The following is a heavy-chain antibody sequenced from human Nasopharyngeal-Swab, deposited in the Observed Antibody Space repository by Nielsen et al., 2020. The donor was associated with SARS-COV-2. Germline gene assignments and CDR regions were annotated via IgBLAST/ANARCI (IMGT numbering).Heavy chain of an antibody. V-gene: IGHV4-39*02. J-gene: IGHJ4*02. CDR2: MYYSGST. CDR1: GGSISGSSYY. CDR3: ARESGDYGGIDY. Sequence: SETLSLTCTVSGGSISGSSYYWGWIRQPPGKGLEWIGSMYYSGSTYYNPSLKSRVTISVDTSKNQFSLKLSSVTAADTAVYYCARESGDYGGIDYWGQGTLVTVSS. D-gene: IGHD4-23*01.